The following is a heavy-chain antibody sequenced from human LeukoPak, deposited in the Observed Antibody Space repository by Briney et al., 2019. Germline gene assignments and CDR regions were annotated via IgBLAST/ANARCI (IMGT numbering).Heavy chain of an antibody. CDR1: GYTFTSYD. V-gene: IGHV1-8*01. CDR3: ARRSFWDYGDSGGDFDY. CDR2: MNPNSGNT. D-gene: IGHD4-17*01. Sequence: ASVKVSCKASGYTFTSYDINWVRQATGQGLEWMGWMNPNSGNTGYAQKFQGRVTMTRNTSISTAYMELSSLRSEDTAAYYCARRSFWDYGDSGGDFDYWGQGTLVTVSS. J-gene: IGHJ4*02.